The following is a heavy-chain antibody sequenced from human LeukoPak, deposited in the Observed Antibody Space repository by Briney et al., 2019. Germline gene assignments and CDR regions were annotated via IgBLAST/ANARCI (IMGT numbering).Heavy chain of an antibody. J-gene: IGHJ5*02. CDR2: IYTSGST. D-gene: IGHD6-6*01. CDR1: GGSISSYY. V-gene: IGHV4-4*07. Sequence: SETLSLTCTVSGGSISSYYWSWIRQPAGKGLEWIGRIYTSGSTNYNPSLKSRVTISVDRSKNQFSLKLSSVTAADTAVYYCARVCSSSSCRSRGFDPWGQGTLVTVSS. CDR3: ARVCSSSSCRSRGFDP.